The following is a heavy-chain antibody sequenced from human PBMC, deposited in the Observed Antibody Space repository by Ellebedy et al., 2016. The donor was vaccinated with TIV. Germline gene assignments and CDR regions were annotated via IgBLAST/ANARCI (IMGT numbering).Heavy chain of an antibody. CDR3: ARERSQWLDQYYFDY. CDR1: GFTFSSYG. D-gene: IGHD6-19*01. J-gene: IGHJ4*02. CDR2: IWYDGSNK. Sequence: PGGSLRLSCAASGFTFSSYGMHWVRQAPGKGLEWVAVIWYDGSNKYYADSVKGRFTISRDNSKNTLYLQMNSLRAEDTAVYYCARERSQWLDQYYFDYWGQGTLVTVSS. V-gene: IGHV3-33*08.